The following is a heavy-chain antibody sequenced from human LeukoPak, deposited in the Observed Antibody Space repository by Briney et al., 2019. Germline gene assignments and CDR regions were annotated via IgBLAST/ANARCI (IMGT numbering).Heavy chain of an antibody. CDR3: ARDLGLSWSPLEYYYYGMDV. D-gene: IGHD6-13*01. J-gene: IGHJ6*02. V-gene: IGHV1-18*04. Sequence: GASVKVSCKASGYTFTSYYMHWVRQAPGQGLEWMGWISAYNGNTNYAQKLQGRVSMTTDTSSTTAYMDLRSLRSDDTAVYYCARDLGLSWSPLEYYYYGMDVWGQGTTVTVSS. CDR2: ISAYNGNT. CDR1: GYTFTSYY.